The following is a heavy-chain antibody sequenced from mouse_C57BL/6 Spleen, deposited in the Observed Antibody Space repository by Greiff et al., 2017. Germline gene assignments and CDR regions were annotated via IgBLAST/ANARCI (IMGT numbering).Heavy chain of an antibody. Sequence: EVQLQQSGPELVKPGASVTISCKVSGYTFTDYYMNWVKQSYGKNLLWIGDINPNNGGTSYNQKFKGKATLTVDKSSSTAYMELRSLTSEDSAVYYCARDGDYDGAMDYWGQGTTVTVSS. CDR2: INPNNGGT. CDR3: ARDGDYDGAMDY. CDR1: GYTFTDYY. V-gene: IGHV1-26*01. J-gene: IGHJ4*01. D-gene: IGHD2-4*01.